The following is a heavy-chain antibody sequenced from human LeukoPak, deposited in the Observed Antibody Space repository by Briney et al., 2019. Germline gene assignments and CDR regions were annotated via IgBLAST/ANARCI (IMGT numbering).Heavy chain of an antibody. V-gene: IGHV4-59*01. CDR2: IFYSGST. CDR3: ARGRGSSGYYHEGEWFDP. CDR1: GGSITPYY. Sequence: SETLSLTCSVSGGSITPYYWSWIRQPPGKGLEWIGYIFYSGSTNFNPSLKSRVTMSVDTSKNQFSLNLSSVTAAGTAVYYCARGRGSSGYYHEGEWFDPWGQGTLVTVSS. J-gene: IGHJ5*02. D-gene: IGHD3-22*01.